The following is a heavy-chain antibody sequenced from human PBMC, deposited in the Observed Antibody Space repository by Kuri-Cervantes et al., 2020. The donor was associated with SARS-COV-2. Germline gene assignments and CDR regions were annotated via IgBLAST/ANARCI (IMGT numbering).Heavy chain of an antibody. V-gene: IGHV4-39*07. CDR3: AKGYYYYMDV. CDR2: IYYSGST. CDR1: GYSISSSSYY. Sequence: GSLRLSCTVSGYSISSSSYYWGWIRQPPGKGLEWIGSIYYSGSTYYNPSLKSRVTISVDTSKNQFSLKLSSVTAADTAVYYCAKGYYYYMDVWGKGTTVTVSS. J-gene: IGHJ6*03.